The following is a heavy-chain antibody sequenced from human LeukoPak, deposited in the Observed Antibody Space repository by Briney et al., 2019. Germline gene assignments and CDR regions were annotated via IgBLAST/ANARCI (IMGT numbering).Heavy chain of an antibody. V-gene: IGHV3-21*01. J-gene: IGHJ4*02. CDR2: MCRSSNNI. D-gene: IGHD2-2*01. CDR1: GFTFSTYT. CDR3: ARGYQRPDY. Sequence: GGSLRLSCAASGFTFSTYTMNCVRESPGQGLEWVSSMCRSSNNINYADSVKGRFTITRDNAMNSVHLQMNSLGVEDTAVYYCARGYQRPDYWGQGTLITVSS.